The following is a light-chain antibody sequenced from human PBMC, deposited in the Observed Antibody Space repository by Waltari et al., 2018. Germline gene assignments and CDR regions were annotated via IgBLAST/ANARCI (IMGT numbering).Light chain of an antibody. Sequence: EIVMTQSPATLSVSPGETATLSCRASQCVSSNVAWYQKKPGQAPRPLIYDASTRATSIPAKFRGSGSGIEFTLTISSLQSEDFAVYYCQQYNRWPPITFGHGTRLEIK. CDR3: QQYNRWPPIT. V-gene: IGKV3-15*01. CDR1: QCVSSN. CDR2: DAS. J-gene: IGKJ5*01.